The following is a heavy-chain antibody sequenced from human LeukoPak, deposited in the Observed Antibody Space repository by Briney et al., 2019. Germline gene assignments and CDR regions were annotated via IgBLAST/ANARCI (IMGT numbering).Heavy chain of an antibody. Sequence: GRSLRLSCAASGFTFSSYGMHWGRHPPATGLEWVAVISYDGSNKYYADSVQGRFTISRDNSKNTLYLQMNSLRAEDTAVYYCAKASLCSGGSCYIDYWGQGNLVTVSS. D-gene: IGHD2-15*01. J-gene: IGHJ4*03. CDR3: AKASLCSGGSCYIDY. CDR2: ISYDGSNK. V-gene: IGHV3-30*18. CDR1: GFTFSSYG.